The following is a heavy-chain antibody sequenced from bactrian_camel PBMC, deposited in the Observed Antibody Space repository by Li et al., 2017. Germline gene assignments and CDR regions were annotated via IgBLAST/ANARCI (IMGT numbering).Heavy chain of an antibody. CDR1: GYPSSSYC. CDR2: VDSSGSA. J-gene: IGHJ6*01. Sequence: QLVESGEGSVQPGGSLSLPCVASGYPSSSYCMGWFRQAPGREREAVAVVDSSGSASYASFVKGRFTISKENAKNTLYLQMNSLRPEDTAMYYCAASSVKHDCVSGSWRYDGGAYLGDWGQGTQVTVS. V-gene: IGHV3S26*01. CDR3: AASSVKHDCVSGSWRYDGGAYLGD. D-gene: IGHD3*01.